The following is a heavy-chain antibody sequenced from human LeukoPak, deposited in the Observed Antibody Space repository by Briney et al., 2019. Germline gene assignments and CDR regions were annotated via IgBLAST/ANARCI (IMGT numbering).Heavy chain of an antibody. CDR1: VDSISGYY. Sequence: PSETLSLTCTVSVDSISGYYWSWIRQPPGKGLEWIGYMYYSGNTNYNPSLKSRVTISVDTSKNQFSLKLSSVTAADTAVYYCARVPSMPYYYDSSGYYIYYYYGMDVWGQGTTVTVSS. J-gene: IGHJ6*02. CDR2: MYYSGNT. CDR3: ARVPSMPYYYDSSGYYIYYYYGMDV. V-gene: IGHV4-59*01. D-gene: IGHD3-22*01.